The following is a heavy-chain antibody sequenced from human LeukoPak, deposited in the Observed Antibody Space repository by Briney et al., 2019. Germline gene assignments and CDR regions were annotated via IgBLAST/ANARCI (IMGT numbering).Heavy chain of an antibody. CDR3: XXXXXXXXXGSCQQFDY. CDR2: ISGSGGST. J-gene: IGHJ4*02. Sequence: CAXSXFTFSSDAMSWVRQAPGKGLEWVSDISGSGGSTYYADSVKGRFTIYRDNVKNRLHMQMNRVRAEDTGVYYCXXXXXXXXXGSCQQFDYWGQGTLVTVSS. D-gene: IGHD2-15*01. CDR1: XFTFSSDA. V-gene: IGHV3-23*01.